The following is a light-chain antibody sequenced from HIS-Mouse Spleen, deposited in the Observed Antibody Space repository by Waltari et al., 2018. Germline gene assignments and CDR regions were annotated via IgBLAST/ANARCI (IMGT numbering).Light chain of an antibody. CDR2: EVS. CDR3: SSYTSSSTVV. J-gene: IGLJ2*01. CDR1: SSYLGRSNR. V-gene: IGLV2-18*02. Sequence: QSALTQPPSVSGSPGQSVTLPCPGPSSYLGRSNRLPWYQHPPGTSPKLMIYEVSNRPSGVPDRFSGSKSGNTASLTISGLQAEDEADYYCSSYTSSSTVVFGGGTKLTVL.